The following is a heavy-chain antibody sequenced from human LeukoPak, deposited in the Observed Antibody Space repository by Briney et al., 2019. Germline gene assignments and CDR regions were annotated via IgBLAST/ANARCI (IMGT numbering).Heavy chain of an antibody. V-gene: IGHV3-48*01. Sequence: GGSLRLSCAASGFTFSDYYMNWVRQAPGKGLEWVSYISSSSSTIYYADSVKGRFTISRDNAKNSLYLQMNSLRAEDTAVYYCAREVSAMATRLDVWGKGTTVTVSS. CDR2: ISSSSSTI. D-gene: IGHD5-18*01. J-gene: IGHJ6*04. CDR1: GFTFSDYY. CDR3: AREVSAMATRLDV.